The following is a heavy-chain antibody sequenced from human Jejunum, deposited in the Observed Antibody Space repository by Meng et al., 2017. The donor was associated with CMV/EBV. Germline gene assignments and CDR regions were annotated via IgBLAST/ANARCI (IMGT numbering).Heavy chain of an antibody. V-gene: IGHV5-51*01. Sequence: GCGFSFTSYWIGWGRQKHGKGLEWMGIIYPGDSDTTYSPAFHGQGTISVDTSTSTAYLAWSSLKASDTATYYCARHTYTATLSPLGYWGQGTLVTVSS. D-gene: IGHD5-18*01. CDR1: GFSFTSYW. CDR2: IYPGDSDT. J-gene: IGHJ4*02. CDR3: ARHTYTATLSPLGY.